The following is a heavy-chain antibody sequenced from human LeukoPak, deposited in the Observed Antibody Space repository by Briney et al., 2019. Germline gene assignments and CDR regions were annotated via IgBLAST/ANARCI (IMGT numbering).Heavy chain of an antibody. Sequence: ASVKVSCKPSGYTFTGYYIHWVRQAPGQGLEWMGWINPNSGGANYAQKFQGRVTMTKDTSISTAYMELSGLRSDDTAVYYCARDFLHVYYYDSSGYVRGAFDIWGQGTVVTVSS. CDR1: GYTFTGYY. J-gene: IGHJ3*02. CDR3: ARDFLHVYYYDSSGYVRGAFDI. CDR2: INPNSGGA. D-gene: IGHD3-22*01. V-gene: IGHV1-2*02.